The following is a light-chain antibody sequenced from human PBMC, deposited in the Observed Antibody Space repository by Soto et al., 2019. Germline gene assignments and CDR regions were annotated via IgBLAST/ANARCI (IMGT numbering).Light chain of an antibody. J-gene: IGKJ1*01. Sequence: EIVMTQSPATLSLSPGERATLSCRASQTVSINLAWYQQILGQAPRLLIYGASTRATGIPDRFSGSGSGTEFTLSISSLQSEDFAVYYCQQYNIWPRTFGQGTTVEIK. CDR1: QTVSIN. CDR3: QQYNIWPRT. V-gene: IGKV3-15*01. CDR2: GAS.